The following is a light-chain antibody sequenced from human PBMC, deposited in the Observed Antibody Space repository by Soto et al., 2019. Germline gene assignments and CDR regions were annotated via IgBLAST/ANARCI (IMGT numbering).Light chain of an antibody. CDR3: QQTYSTPLT. Sequence: DIQMTQSPSSLSASVGDTVTITCRASQTIVTYLNWYQQKPGRAPKLLINAASTLRNGVPSRFSGSGSATDFTLTISNLQPEDFASYYCQQTYSTPLTFGGGTKVEIK. V-gene: IGKV1-39*01. CDR2: AAS. CDR1: QTIVTY. J-gene: IGKJ4*01.